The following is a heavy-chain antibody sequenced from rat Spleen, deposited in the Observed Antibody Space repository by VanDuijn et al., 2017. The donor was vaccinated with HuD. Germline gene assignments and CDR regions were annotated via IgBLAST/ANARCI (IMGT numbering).Heavy chain of an antibody. D-gene: IGHD1-5*01. CDR1: GFTFSNYD. Sequence: EVQLVESGGGLVQPGRSMKLSCAASGFTFSNYDMAWVRQAPTKGLEWVASISYDGSSTYYPDSVKGRFTISRDNAKSTLYLQMNSLRSEDTATYYCTRNRYNPYYVMDAWGQGASVTVSS. CDR2: ISYDGSST. V-gene: IGHV5-22*01. J-gene: IGHJ4*01. CDR3: TRNRYNPYYVMDA.